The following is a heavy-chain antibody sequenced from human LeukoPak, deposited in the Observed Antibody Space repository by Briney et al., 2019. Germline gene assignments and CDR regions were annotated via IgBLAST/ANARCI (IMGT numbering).Heavy chain of an antibody. CDR1: GYTFTSYY. CDR2: INPSGGST. D-gene: IGHD5-12*01. J-gene: IGHJ4*02. Sequence: GASVKVSCKASGYTFTSYYMHWVRQAPGQGLEWMGIINPSGGSTSYAQEFQGRVTMTRDTSTSTVYMELSSLRSEDTAVYYCARAGGYSGYDSYYFDYWGQGTLVTVSS. CDR3: ARAGGYSGYDSYYFDY. V-gene: IGHV1-46*01.